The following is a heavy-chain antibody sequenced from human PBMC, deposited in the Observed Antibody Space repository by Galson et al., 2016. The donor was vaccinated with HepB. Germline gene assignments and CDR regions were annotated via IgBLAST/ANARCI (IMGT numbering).Heavy chain of an antibody. CDR3: AKDPNGDYIGSYDS. Sequence: SLRLSCAASGLTLSSYGVNWVRQAPGKGLEWVSIICGSGNSIHYGDSVKGRFTISRDNSKNIVYLQMNSQRAEDTAVYSCAKDPNGDYIGSYDSWGQGTLVTVSS. J-gene: IGHJ4*02. CDR1: GLTLSSYG. V-gene: IGHV3-23*01. CDR2: ICGSGNSI. D-gene: IGHD4-17*01.